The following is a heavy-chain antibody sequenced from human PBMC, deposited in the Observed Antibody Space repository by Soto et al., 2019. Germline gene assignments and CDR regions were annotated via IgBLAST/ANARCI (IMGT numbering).Heavy chain of an antibody. CDR2: TSYDGSDR. D-gene: IGHD3-16*01. CDR3: ARWGTTGGLDV. J-gene: IGHJ1*01. CDR1: GFRFRSYA. Sequence: QVQLVESGGGVVRPGTSLRVSCVGSGFRFRSYAIHWVRQAPGKGLEWVALTSYDGSDRSYADSVRGRFTISRDNSRNTVDLQMDSLRLEDTALYYCARWGTTGGLDVWGQGTLVSVSS. V-gene: IGHV3-30-3*01.